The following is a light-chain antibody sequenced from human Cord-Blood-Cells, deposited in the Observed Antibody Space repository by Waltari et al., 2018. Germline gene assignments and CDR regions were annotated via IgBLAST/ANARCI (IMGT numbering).Light chain of an antibody. CDR3: MQALHAPRT. J-gene: IGKJ2*02. Sequence: DIVLTQSPLSLPVPPAEPASIPCRSSQSLLHSNEYNYLDWYLQKPGHSQQLLFYLGSTRASGVPDSFRGSGSGTDVTLKISRVEAEDVGVYYCMQALHAPRTFGQGTKLEMK. CDR2: LGS. V-gene: IGKV2-28*01. CDR1: QSLLHSNEYNY.